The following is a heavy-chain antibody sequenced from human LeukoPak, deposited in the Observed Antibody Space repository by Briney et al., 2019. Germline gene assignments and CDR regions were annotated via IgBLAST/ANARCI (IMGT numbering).Heavy chain of an antibody. CDR2: ISYDGRDK. Sequence: GRSLRLSCAASGLTFSHYAMHWVRQAPGRGLEWLAVISYDGRDKHYVDSVKGRFTISRDNSRNTLYLQMNSLRAEDTAVYYCAYYDFWSGYYWSDDYYYGMDVWGQGTTVTVSS. CDR3: AYYDFWSGYYWSDDYYYGMDV. J-gene: IGHJ6*02. D-gene: IGHD3-3*01. CDR1: GLTFSHYA. V-gene: IGHV3-30*04.